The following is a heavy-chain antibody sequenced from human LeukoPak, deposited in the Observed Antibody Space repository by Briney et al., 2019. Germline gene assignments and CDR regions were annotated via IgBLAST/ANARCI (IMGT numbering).Heavy chain of an antibody. V-gene: IGHV3-21*01. J-gene: IGHJ4*02. CDR2: ISSSSSYI. CDR3: ARGSGLYYGSGISFDY. Sequence: PGGSLRLSCAASGFTFSSYSMNWVRQAPGKGLEWVSSISSSSSYIYYADSVKGRFTISRDNAKNSLYLQMNSLRAEDTAAYYCARGSGLYYGSGISFDYWGQGTLVTVSS. CDR1: GFTFSSYS. D-gene: IGHD3-10*01.